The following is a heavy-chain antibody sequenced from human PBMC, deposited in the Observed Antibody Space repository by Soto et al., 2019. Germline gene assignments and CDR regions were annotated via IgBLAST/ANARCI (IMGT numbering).Heavy chain of an antibody. CDR1: GFTFDTYA. V-gene: IGHV3-48*02. D-gene: IGHD3-10*01. CDR2: INTGGTI. CDR3: ARDGRRGYDMDV. J-gene: IGHJ6*02. Sequence: EVQLVEAGGGLVQPGGSLRLSCLASGFTFDTYALDWVRQAPGKGREWVSYINTGGTIYYADSVKGRFTISRDNAKNSLCLQMNSLRDEDTAVYYCARDGRRGYDMDVWGQGTTVTVSS.